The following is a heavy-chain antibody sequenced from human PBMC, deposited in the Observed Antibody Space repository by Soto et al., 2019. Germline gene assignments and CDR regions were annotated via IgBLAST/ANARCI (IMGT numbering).Heavy chain of an antibody. CDR1: GGSFSGYY. J-gene: IGHJ5*02. CDR3: AGGIAAAWFDP. V-gene: IGHV4-34*01. D-gene: IGHD6-13*01. CDR2: INHSGST. Sequence: QVQLQQWGAGLLKTSETLSLTCAVYGGSFSGYYWSWIRQPPGKGLEWIGEINHSGSTNYNPSLKSRVTISVDTSKNQFSLKLSSVTAADTAVYYCAGGIAAAWFDPWGQGTLVTVSS.